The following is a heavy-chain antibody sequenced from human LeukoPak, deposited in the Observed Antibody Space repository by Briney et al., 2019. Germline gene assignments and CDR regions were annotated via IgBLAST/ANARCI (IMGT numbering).Heavy chain of an antibody. Sequence: GGSLRLSCAASGFTFRSYAMSWVRQAPGKGLEWVSVISGSGDSTHYADSVKGRFTISRDNSKNTLYLQMHSLRAEDTAVYYCAKLGSKYSSSWYVYWGQGTLLTVSS. CDR3: AKLGSKYSSSWYVY. J-gene: IGHJ4*02. CDR2: ISGSGDST. CDR1: GFTFRSYA. D-gene: IGHD6-13*01. V-gene: IGHV3-23*01.